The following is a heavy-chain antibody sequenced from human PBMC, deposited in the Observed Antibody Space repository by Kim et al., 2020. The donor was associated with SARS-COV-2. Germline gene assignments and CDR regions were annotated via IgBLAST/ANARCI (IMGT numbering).Heavy chain of an antibody. J-gene: IGHJ6*03. D-gene: IGHD2-15*01. CDR2: LYTGGSS. CDR1: GFSVSVTY. V-gene: IGHV3-53*01. CDR3: ASVVAASRDYYSMDV. Sequence: GGSLRLSCAASGFSVSVTYMSWVRQAPGRGLEWVSVLYTGGSSYYADSVKGRFIISRDDSENTLYLRMNSLSAEDTAVYFCASVVAASRDYYSMDVWGKG.